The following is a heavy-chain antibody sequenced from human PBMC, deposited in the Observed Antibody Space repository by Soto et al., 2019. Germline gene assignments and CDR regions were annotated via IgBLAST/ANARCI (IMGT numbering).Heavy chain of an antibody. V-gene: IGHV3-13*01. CDR2: IGTTGDT. Sequence: PGGSLRLSCAASGFTFSRYDMHWVRQATGEGLEWVSGIGTTGDTYYPGSVKGRFTISSENAKKSLYLQMNSLRAEDTAVYYCPRGPLTSLANNFPFDYWGQGTLVTVPS. J-gene: IGHJ4*02. CDR3: PRGPLTSLANNFPFDY. CDR1: GFTFSRYD. D-gene: IGHD1-20*01.